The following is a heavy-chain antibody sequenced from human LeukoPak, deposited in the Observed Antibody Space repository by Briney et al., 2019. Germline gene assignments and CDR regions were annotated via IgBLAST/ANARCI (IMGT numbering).Heavy chain of an antibody. CDR2: IYYSGST. J-gene: IGHJ6*02. D-gene: IGHD2-15*01. Sequence: ETLSLTCTVSGGSISSYYWSWIRQPPGKGLEWIGYIYYSGSTNYNPSLKSRVTISVDTSKNQFSLKLSSVTAADTAVYYCARVFTQYYGMDVWGQGTTVTVSS. CDR3: ARVFTQYYGMDV. CDR1: GGSISSYY. V-gene: IGHV4-59*12.